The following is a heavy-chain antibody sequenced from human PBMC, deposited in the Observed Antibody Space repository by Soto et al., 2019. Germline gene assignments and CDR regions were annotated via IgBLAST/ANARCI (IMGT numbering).Heavy chain of an antibody. CDR3: ARALVFEAYGDLIDY. CDR1: GGSISSGDYY. V-gene: IGHV4-30-4*01. Sequence: TSETLSLTCTVSGGSISSGDYYWSWIRQPPGKGLEWIGYIYYSGSTYYNPSLKSRVTISVDTSKNQFSLKLSSVTAADTAVYYCARALVFEAYGDLIDYWGQGTLVTVSS. CDR2: IYYSGST. J-gene: IGHJ4*02. D-gene: IGHD4-17*01.